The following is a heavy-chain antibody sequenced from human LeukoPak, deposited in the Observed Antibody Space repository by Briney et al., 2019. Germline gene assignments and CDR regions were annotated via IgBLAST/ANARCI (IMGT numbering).Heavy chain of an antibody. V-gene: IGHV4-34*01. CDR1: GGSFSGYY. Sequence: SETLSLTCAAYGGSFSGYYWSWIRQPPGKGLEWIGEINHSGSTNYNPSLKSRVTISVDTSKNQFSLKLSSVTTADTAVYYCARVVGSTSCPVDFWGQGTLVTVSS. J-gene: IGHJ4*02. CDR2: INHSGST. CDR3: ARVVGSTSCPVDF. D-gene: IGHD2-2*01.